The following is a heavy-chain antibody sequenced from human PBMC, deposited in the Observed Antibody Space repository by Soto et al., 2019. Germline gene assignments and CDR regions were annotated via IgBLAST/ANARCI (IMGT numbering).Heavy chain of an antibody. J-gene: IGHJ4*02. CDR1: GYTFTNYG. CDR2: ISGYNGNT. V-gene: IGHV1-18*01. CDR3: ARGLAARCFDY. Sequence: ASVKVSCKASGYTFTNYGFSWVRQAPGQGLEWMGWISGYNGNTKYSQKLQGRVTITRDTSASTAYMELSSLRSEDTAVYYCARGLAARCFDYWGQGTLVTVSS. D-gene: IGHD6-6*01.